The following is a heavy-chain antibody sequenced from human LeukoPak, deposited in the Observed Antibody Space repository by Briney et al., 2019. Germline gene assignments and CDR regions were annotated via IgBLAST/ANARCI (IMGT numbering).Heavy chain of an antibody. CDR2: ISYDGSKK. Sequence: GGSLRLPCAASGFTFSSYGMHWVRQAPGKGLEWAAFISYDGSKKYYADSVKGRFTISRDNSKNTLYLQMNSLRGEDTAVYHCANGRGVDYWGQGTLVTVSS. CDR1: GFTFSSYG. V-gene: IGHV3-30*18. CDR3: ANGRGVDY. J-gene: IGHJ4*02.